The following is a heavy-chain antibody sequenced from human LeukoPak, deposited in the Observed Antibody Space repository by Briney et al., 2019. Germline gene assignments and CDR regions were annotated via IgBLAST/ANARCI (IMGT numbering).Heavy chain of an antibody. J-gene: IGHJ5*02. CDR2: ISSSGSTR. V-gene: IGHV3-48*03. Sequence: GGSLRLSCAASGFTFSGFEMNWVRQAPGKGLEWVSYISSSGSTRYYADSVEGRFTVSRDNAKNALYLQMNSLRAEDTAVYYCARDPVNCGGDCYQAWGQGTLVTVSS. CDR3: ARDPVNCGGDCYQA. CDR1: GFTFSGFE. D-gene: IGHD2-21*02.